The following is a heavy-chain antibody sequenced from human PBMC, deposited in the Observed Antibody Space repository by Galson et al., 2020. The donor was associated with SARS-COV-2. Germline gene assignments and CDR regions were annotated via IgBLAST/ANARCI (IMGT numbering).Heavy chain of an antibody. CDR3: ARDPLSDYGGKSHFDY. CDR2: IYHRGST. D-gene: IGHD4-17*01. Sequence: SETLSLTCAVSGYSISSGYYWGWIRQPPGKGLECIGSIYHRGSTYYNPSLKSRVTISVDTSKNQFSLKLTSLTAADTAVYYCARDPLSDYGGKSHFDYWGQGALVTVSS. V-gene: IGHV4-38-2*02. CDR1: GYSISSGYY. J-gene: IGHJ4*02.